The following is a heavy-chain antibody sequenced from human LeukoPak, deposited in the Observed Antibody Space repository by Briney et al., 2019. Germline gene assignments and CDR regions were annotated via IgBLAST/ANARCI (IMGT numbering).Heavy chain of an antibody. D-gene: IGHD6-13*01. CDR1: GGSISSGSYY. CDR2: IYTSGST. Sequence: PSQTLSLTCTVSGGSISSGSYYWSWIRQPAGKGLEWIGRIYTSGSTNYNPSLKSRVTISVDTSKNQFSLKLSSVTAADTAVYYCAREGVLYSSSWYKYWGQGTLVTVSS. J-gene: IGHJ4*02. V-gene: IGHV4-61*02. CDR3: AREGVLYSSSWYKY.